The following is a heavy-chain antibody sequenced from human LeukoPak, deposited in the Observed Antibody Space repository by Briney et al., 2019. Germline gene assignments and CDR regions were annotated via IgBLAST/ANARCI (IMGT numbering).Heavy chain of an antibody. CDR1: GASIISYY. D-gene: IGHD2-2*01. CDR3: ARGHSNCSPTSCYFPSDY. Sequence: SETLSLTCTVSGASIISYYWSWIRQPPGKGLEWIGYIYNSGRTNYNPSLKSRVTISVDTSKNQFSLRLNSVTAADTAVYYCARGHSNCSPTSCYFPSDYWGQGTLVTVSS. J-gene: IGHJ4*02. V-gene: IGHV4-59*01. CDR2: IYNSGRT.